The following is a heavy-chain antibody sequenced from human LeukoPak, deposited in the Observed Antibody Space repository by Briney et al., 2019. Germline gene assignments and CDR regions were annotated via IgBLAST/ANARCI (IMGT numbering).Heavy chain of an antibody. V-gene: IGHV1-69*05. J-gene: IGHJ1*01. Sequence: SVKVSCKASGGTFSSYAISWVRQAPGQGLEWMGGIILIFGTANYAQKFQGRVTITTDESTSTAYMELSSLRSEDTAVYYCASGKDIVVVVAADKAAEYFQHWGQGTLVTVSS. CDR2: IILIFGTA. CDR1: GGTFSSYA. D-gene: IGHD2-15*01. CDR3: ASGKDIVVVVAADKAAEYFQH.